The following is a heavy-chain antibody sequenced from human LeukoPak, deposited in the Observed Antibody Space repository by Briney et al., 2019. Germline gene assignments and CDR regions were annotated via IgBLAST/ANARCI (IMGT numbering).Heavy chain of an antibody. V-gene: IGHV3-74*01. CDR3: ARGVAGTWYFDL. CDR2: INSDGSST. D-gene: IGHD6-19*01. Sequence: GGSLRLSCAASGFIFSSYWMHWVRQAPGKGLVWVSHINSDGSSTSYANSVKGRFTISRDNAKNTLYLQTNSLRAEDTAVYYCARGVAGTWYFDLWGRGTLVTVSS. J-gene: IGHJ2*01. CDR1: GFIFSSYW.